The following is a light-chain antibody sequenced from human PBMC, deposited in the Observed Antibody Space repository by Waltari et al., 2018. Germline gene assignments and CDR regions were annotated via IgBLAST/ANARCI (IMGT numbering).Light chain of an antibody. CDR3: QQYDHLFS. CDR1: QSVSSSY. Sequence: EIVLTQSPGTLSLSPGERATLSCRASQSVSSSYLAWYQQKPGQAPRLLIYGASTRATDIPARFSGSGSGTEFTLTISSLQSDDSAIYYCQQYDHLFSFGPGTKVDLK. J-gene: IGKJ3*01. CDR2: GAS. V-gene: IGKV3D-7*01.